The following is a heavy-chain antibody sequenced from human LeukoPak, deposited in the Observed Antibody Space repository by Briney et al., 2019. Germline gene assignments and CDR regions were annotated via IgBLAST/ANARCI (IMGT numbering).Heavy chain of an antibody. CDR3: AKDITMIVVVTLDY. Sequence: TGGSLRLSCAAYGFTFSSYAMSWVRQAPGKGLEWVSAISGSGGSTYYADSVKGRFTISRDNSKNTLYLQMNSLRAEDTAVYYCAKDITMIVVVTLDYWGQGTLVTVSS. J-gene: IGHJ4*02. CDR2: ISGSGGST. D-gene: IGHD3-22*01. V-gene: IGHV3-23*01. CDR1: GFTFSSYA.